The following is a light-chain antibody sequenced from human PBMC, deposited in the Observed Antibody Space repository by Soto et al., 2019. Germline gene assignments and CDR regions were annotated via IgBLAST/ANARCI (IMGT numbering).Light chain of an antibody. J-gene: IGKJ3*01. CDR3: QQANTFPFT. CDR2: AAS. Sequence: DIQMTQSPYSVSASVGDRVTFTCRASQHISSWLAWYQQKPGKAPKLLIAAASILQSGVPSRFSGSGYGTDFTLTISSLQPEDFATYFCQQANTFPFTFVPGTRLEIK. V-gene: IGKV1-12*02. CDR1: QHISSW.